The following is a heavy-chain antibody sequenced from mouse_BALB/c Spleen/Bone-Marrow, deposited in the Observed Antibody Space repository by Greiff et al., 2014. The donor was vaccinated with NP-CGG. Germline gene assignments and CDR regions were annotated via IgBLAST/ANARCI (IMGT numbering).Heavy chain of an antibody. Sequence: VQLQQSGAELVRPGTSVKVSCKASGYAFTNYLIEWVKQRPGQGLEWIGVINPGGGGTNYNEKFKGKATLTAEKSSSTAYMQLSSLTSDDSAVYFCARNANWLFAYWGQGTLVTVSA. CDR1: GYAFTNYL. V-gene: IGHV1-54*01. D-gene: IGHD4-1*01. J-gene: IGHJ3*01. CDR2: INPGGGGT. CDR3: ARNANWLFAY.